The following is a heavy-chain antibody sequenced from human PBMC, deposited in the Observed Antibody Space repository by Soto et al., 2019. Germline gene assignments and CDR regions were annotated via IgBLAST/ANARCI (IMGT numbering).Heavy chain of an antibody. J-gene: IGHJ6*02. D-gene: IGHD2-15*01. CDR3: ARLKLEYCSGGSCYGYGIDV. Sequence: PGESLKISCKGSGYSFTSYWISWVRQMPGKGLEWVVRIDPSDSYTNYSPSFQGHVTISADKSISTAYLQWSSLKASDTAMYYCARLKLEYCSGGSCYGYGIDVWGQGTTVTVSS. V-gene: IGHV5-10-1*01. CDR1: GYSFTSYW. CDR2: IDPSDSYT.